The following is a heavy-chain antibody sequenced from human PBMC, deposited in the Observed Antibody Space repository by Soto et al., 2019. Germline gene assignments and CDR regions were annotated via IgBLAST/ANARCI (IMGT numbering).Heavy chain of an antibody. CDR2: IGSSSSYT. D-gene: IGHD3-9*01. V-gene: IGHV3-11*05. CDR3: ARRRPTGYYNY. CDR1: GFPFSDYY. Sequence: QVQLVESGGALVKPGGSLILSCAASGFPFSDYYMSWIRQAPGKGLEWVSSIGSSSSYTNYADSVKGRFTISRDNAKNSLYLQMNSLRAEDTAVYYCARRRPTGYYNYWGQGTLVTVSA. J-gene: IGHJ4*02.